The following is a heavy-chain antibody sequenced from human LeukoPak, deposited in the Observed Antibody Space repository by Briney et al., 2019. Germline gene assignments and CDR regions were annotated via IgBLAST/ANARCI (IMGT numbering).Heavy chain of an antibody. CDR2: ITWNSGSI. D-gene: IGHD2-2*01. V-gene: IGHV3-9*01. Sequence: GGSLRLSCAASGFTFDDYAMHWVRQAPGKGLEWVSGITWNSGSIGYADSVKGRFTISRDSAKNSLFLQMNSLRVEDTALYYCAKGWSPYLYGMDVWGQGTTVTVSS. CDR3: AKGWSPYLYGMDV. CDR1: GFTFDDYA. J-gene: IGHJ6*02.